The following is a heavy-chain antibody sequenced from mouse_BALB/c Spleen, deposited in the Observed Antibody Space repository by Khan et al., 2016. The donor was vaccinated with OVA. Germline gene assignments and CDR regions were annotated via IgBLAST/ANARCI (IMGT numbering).Heavy chain of an antibody. V-gene: IGHV2-4-1*01. J-gene: IGHJ3*01. CDR3: ARNSYRYDFTY. Sequence: QVQLKESGPGLVQPSQSLSITCTVSGFSLITYGVHWVRQSPGKSLEWLGGIWSDGSTDYNVAFRSRLSITKDNSKSQFFFKMNRLQADDTAMDYCARNSYRYDFTYWVRGTLVTVAA. CDR2: IWSDGST. CDR1: GFSLITYG. D-gene: IGHD2-12*01.